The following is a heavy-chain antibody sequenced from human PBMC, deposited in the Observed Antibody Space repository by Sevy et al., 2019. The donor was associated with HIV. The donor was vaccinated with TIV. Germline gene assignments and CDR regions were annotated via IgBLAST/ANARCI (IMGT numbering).Heavy chain of an antibody. J-gene: IGHJ4*02. CDR2: INPNTGGT. D-gene: IGHD6-13*01. Sequence: ASVKVSCKASGYTFTDYYMHWVRQAPGQGLEWMGWINPNTGGTNYAQKFQGRVTLTRDTYITTAYMELSRLRSDDTAFYYCARDERTASGMGYFDNWGQGTLVTVSS. CDR3: ARDERTASGMGYFDN. CDR1: GYTFTDYY. V-gene: IGHV1-2*02.